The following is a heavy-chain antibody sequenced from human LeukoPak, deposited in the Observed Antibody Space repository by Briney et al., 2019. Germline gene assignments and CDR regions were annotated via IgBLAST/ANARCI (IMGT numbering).Heavy chain of an antibody. CDR3: ARVYYDSSGSWFDP. D-gene: IGHD3-22*01. CDR1: GFTFSDYY. CDR2: ISSSGSTI. V-gene: IGHV3-11*01. J-gene: IGHJ5*02. Sequence: EGSLRLSCAASGFTFSDYYMSWIRQAPGKGLEWVSYISSSGSTIYYADSVKGRFTISRDNAKNSLYLQMNSLRAEDTAVFYCARVYYDSSGSWFDPWGQGALVTVSS.